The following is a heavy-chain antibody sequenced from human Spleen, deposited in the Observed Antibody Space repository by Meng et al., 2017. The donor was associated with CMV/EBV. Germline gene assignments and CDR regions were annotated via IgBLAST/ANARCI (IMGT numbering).Heavy chain of an antibody. V-gene: IGHV1-18*04. Sequence: GESLKISCAASGFTVSSNYMSWVRQAPGQGLEWMGWISPYNGNTHYVQKFQGRITMTTDTSTGTAYMELRSLTSDDTAVYYCARDPSKGRTAFGVGILDFWGQGTLVTVSS. CDR1: GFTVSSNY. D-gene: IGHD3-3*01. CDR2: ISPYNGNT. J-gene: IGHJ4*02. CDR3: ARDPSKGRTAFGVGILDF.